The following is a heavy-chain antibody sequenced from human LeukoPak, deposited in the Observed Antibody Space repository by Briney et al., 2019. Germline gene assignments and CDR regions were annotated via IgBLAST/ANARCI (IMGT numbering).Heavy chain of an antibody. J-gene: IGHJ4*02. D-gene: IGHD3-10*01. CDR3: ARGDYYGSGSFYFDY. CDR2: IYYSGST. V-gene: IGHV4-59*08. CDR1: GGSISSYY. Sequence: SKTLSLTCTVSGGSISSYYWSWIRQPPGKGLEWIGYIYYSGSTNYNPSLKSRVTISVDTSKNQFSLKLSSVTAADTAVYYCARGDYYGSGSFYFDYWGQGTLVTVSS.